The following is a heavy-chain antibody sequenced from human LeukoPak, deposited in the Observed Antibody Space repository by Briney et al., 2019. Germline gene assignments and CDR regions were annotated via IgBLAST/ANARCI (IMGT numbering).Heavy chain of an antibody. J-gene: IGHJ4*02. CDR2: IYPGDSDT. CDR1: GYSFTNYW. V-gene: IGHV5-51*01. CDR3: ARLSAAVITRVYHFDY. Sequence: GESLKISCKGSGYSFTNYWIGWVRQMPGKGLEWMGIIYPGDSDTRYSPSFQGQVTFSADKSISTAYLQWSSLKASDTAMYYCARLSAAVITRVYHFDYWGQGTLVTVSS. D-gene: IGHD5-18*01.